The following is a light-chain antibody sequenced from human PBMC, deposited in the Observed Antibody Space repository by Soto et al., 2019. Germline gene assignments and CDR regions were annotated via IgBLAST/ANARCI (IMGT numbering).Light chain of an antibody. CDR2: GAS. CDR1: QDIRSS. J-gene: IGKJ1*01. CDR3: QQYDSSPKT. V-gene: IGKV3-20*01. Sequence: EIAMTQSPDTLSVSPGERVTLSRRASQDIRSSLAWYQQKPGQAPRLLIYGASSRATGIPDRFSGSGSGTDFTLTISRLEPEDFAVYYCQQYDSSPKTFGRGTKVDIK.